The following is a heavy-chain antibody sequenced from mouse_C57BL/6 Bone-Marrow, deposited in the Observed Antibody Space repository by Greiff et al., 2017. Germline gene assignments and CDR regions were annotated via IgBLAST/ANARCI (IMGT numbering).Heavy chain of an antibody. Sequence: EVQLQQSGAELVRPGASVKLSCTASGFNIKDDYMHWVKQRPEQGLEWIGWIDPENGDTEYASKFQGKATITADTSSNTAYLQLSSLTSEDTAVYYCTTRVFYYGSSDGYWGQGTTLTVSS. V-gene: IGHV14-4*01. CDR3: TTRVFYYGSSDGY. J-gene: IGHJ2*01. D-gene: IGHD1-1*01. CDR1: GFNIKDDY. CDR2: IDPENGDT.